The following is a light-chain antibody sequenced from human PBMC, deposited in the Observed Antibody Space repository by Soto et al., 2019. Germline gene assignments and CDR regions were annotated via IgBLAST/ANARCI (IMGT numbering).Light chain of an antibody. CDR1: QSVSSTF. CDR3: QHYGSSPPLT. V-gene: IGKV3-20*01. J-gene: IGKJ4*01. CDR2: GAS. Sequence: EFVLTQSPGTLSLSPGERATLSCRASQSVSSTFLAWYQQKPGHPPRLLIYGASTRGTGIPDRFSGSGSGTDFTLTISRLEPEDFAVYYCQHYGSSPPLTFGGGTKVEIK.